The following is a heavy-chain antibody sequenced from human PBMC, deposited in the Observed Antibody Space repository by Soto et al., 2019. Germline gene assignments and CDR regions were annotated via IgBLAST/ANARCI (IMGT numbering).Heavy chain of an antibody. J-gene: IGHJ4*02. CDR3: ARESTLAY. Sequence: ASVKVSCKASGYTFTSHYIHWVRQPPGQGLEWMGIINPSGGGTSYAQKFQGRVTMTRDTSTSTVYMELSSLRSEDTAVYYCARESTLAYWGQGTLVTVSS. CDR1: GYTFTSHY. CDR2: INPSGGGT. V-gene: IGHV1-46*01.